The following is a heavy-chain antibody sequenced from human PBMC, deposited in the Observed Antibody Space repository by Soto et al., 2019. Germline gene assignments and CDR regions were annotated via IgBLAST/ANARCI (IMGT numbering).Heavy chain of an antibody. CDR1: GFTFMSSF. Sequence: EVQLVESGGGLVQPGGSLRLSCVAAGFTFMSSFMGWVRQAPGKGLEWVANINQDGGVTYYVDSVEGRFTIFRDNAKDSLYLQMHSLRAEDTAVYYCARYYRGSGRYFFDYWGQGTLVTVSS. D-gene: IGHD6-19*01. CDR3: ARYYRGSGRYFFDY. CDR2: INQDGGVT. V-gene: IGHV3-7*03. J-gene: IGHJ4*02.